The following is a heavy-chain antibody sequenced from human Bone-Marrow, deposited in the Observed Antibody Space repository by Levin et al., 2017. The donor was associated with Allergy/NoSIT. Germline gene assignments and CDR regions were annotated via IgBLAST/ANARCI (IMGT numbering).Heavy chain of an antibody. Sequence: EASVKVSCKASGYTFTSYYIHWVRQAPGQGLEWMGIINPSGGSTSYAQNFQGRVTMTRDTSTSTVYMELSSLRSEDTAVFYCARGGRATMLWGALDYWGQGTLVSVSS. J-gene: IGHJ4*02. CDR3: ARGGRATMLWGALDY. V-gene: IGHV1-46*01. CDR2: INPSGGST. D-gene: IGHD5-12*01. CDR1: GYTFTSYY.